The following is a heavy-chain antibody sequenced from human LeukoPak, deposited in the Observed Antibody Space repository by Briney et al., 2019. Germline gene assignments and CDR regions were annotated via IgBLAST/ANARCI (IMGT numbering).Heavy chain of an antibody. CDR1: GGSISSYY. Sequence: SETLSLTCTVSGGSISSYYWSWIRQPPGKGLEWIGYIYYSGSTNYNPSLKSRVTISVDTSKNQFSLKLSSVTAADTAVYYCARLSGYYDSSGYYVSRPFDYWGQGTLVTVSS. V-gene: IGHV4-59*08. D-gene: IGHD3-22*01. CDR2: IYYSGST. J-gene: IGHJ4*02. CDR3: ARLSGYYDSSGYYVSRPFDY.